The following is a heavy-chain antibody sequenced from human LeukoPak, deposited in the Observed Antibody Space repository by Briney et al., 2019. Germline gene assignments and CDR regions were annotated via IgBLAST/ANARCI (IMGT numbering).Heavy chain of an antibody. D-gene: IGHD3-10*01. CDR2: INHSGST. V-gene: IGHV4-34*01. CDR3: ARADYYGSGSYLGY. CDR1: GGSFSGYY. J-gene: IGHJ4*02. Sequence: SETLSLTCAVHGGSFSGYYWSWIRQPPGKGLEWIGEINHSGSTNYNPSLKSRVTISVDASKNQLSLKLSSVTAADTAVYYCARADYYGSGSYLGYWGQGTLVTVSS.